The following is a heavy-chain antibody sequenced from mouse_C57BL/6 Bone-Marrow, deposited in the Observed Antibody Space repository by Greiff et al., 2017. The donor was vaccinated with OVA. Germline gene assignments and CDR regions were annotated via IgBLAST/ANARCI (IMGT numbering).Heavy chain of an antibody. V-gene: IGHV1-63*01. D-gene: IGHD2-10*02. CDR3: ARWGYGLAY. J-gene: IGHJ3*01. CDR1: GYTFTNYW. CDR2: IYPGGGYT. Sequence: VQLQQSGAELVRPGTSVKMSCKASGYTFTNYWIGWAKQRPGHGLEWIGGIYPGGGYTNYNEKFKGKATLTADKSSSTAYLQYSRLTSEDAAIYYCARWGYGLAYWGQGTLVTVSA.